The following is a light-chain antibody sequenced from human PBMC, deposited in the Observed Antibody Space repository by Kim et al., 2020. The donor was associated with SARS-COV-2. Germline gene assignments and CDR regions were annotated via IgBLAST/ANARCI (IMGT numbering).Light chain of an antibody. V-gene: IGKV1-33*01. CDR3: QQYKSLPA. CDR2: DPS. J-gene: IGKJ4*01. Sequence: SASLADSLSIPRQSTDDIPLYLHSYQQQPGTPPQLLINDPSPLETGVPSSFPGSASGTSFPFTLSTLPPDDIATYYCQQYKSLPAFGGGTNVDIK. CDR1: DDIPLY.